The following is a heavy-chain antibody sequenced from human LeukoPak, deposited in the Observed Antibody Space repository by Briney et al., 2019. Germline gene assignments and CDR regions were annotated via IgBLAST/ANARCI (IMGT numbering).Heavy chain of an antibody. CDR2: ISNNGGNT. V-gene: IGHV3-64*04. Sequence: GGSLRLSCSASGFTFSSYAMHWIRQAPGKGLEYVSAISNNGGNTYYADSVKGRFTISRVNSKNTLYLQMNSLRAENTAVYYCARAPDGYNFDYWGQGTLVTVSS. CDR3: ARAPDGYNFDY. J-gene: IGHJ4*02. D-gene: IGHD5-24*01. CDR1: GFTFSSYA.